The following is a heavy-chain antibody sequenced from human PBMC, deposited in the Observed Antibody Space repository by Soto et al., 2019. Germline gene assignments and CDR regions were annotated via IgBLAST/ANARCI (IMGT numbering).Heavy chain of an antibody. CDR1: GFTFSSYG. D-gene: IGHD6-6*01. J-gene: IGHJ6*02. CDR3: AKEKQLGLYYYYGMDV. V-gene: IGHV3-30*18. Sequence: QVQLVESGGGVVQPGRSLRLSCAASGFTFSSYGMHWVRQAPGKGLEGVAVISYDGSNKYYADSVKGRFTISRDNSKNTLYLQMNSLRAEDTAVYYCAKEKQLGLYYYYGMDVWGQGTTVTVSS. CDR2: ISYDGSNK.